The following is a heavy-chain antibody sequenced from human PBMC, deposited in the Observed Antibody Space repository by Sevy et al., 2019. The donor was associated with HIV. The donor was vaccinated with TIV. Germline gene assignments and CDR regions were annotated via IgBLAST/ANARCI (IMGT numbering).Heavy chain of an antibody. CDR3: ARVRYNYGSYYFDY. CDR1: RFTFSDYY. CDR2: ISSGGTTM. J-gene: IGHJ4*02. Sequence: GESLKISCAASRFTFSDYYMSWIRQAPGKGLEWVSYISSGGTTMYYADSLKCRFTISRDNAKNSLYLQMNSLRAEDTAVYYCARVRYNYGSYYFDYWGQGTLVTVSS. D-gene: IGHD1-1*01. V-gene: IGHV3-11*01.